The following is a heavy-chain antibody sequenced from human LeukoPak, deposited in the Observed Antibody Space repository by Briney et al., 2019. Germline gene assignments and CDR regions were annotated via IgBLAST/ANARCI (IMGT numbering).Heavy chain of an antibody. CDR1: GGSFSGYY. V-gene: IGHV4-34*01. J-gene: IGHJ4*02. D-gene: IGHD1-26*01. CDR3: ARVKSGSFLFDY. Sequence: SETLSLTCAVYGGSFSGYYWSWIRQPPGKGLEWIGEINHSGSTYYNPSLKSRVTISVDRSKNQFSLKLSSVTAADTAVYYCARVKSGSFLFDYWGQGTLVTVSS. CDR2: INHSGST.